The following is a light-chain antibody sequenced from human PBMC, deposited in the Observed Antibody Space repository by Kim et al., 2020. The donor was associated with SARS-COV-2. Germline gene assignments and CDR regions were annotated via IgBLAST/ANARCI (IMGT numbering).Light chain of an antibody. CDR2: WAS. Sequence: ATINCKSSQSVLYRSNNKNHLAGYQQKPGQPPKLLVYWASTRESGVPDRFSGSGSGTDFTLTISSLQAEDVAVYYCLQHNSYPITFGQGTRLEIK. CDR1: QSVLYRSNNKNH. J-gene: IGKJ5*01. CDR3: LQHNSYPIT. V-gene: IGKV4-1*01.